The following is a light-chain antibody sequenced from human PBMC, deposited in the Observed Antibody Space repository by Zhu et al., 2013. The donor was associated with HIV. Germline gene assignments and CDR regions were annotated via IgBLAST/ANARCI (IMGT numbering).Light chain of an antibody. CDR2: GTS. CDR3: QQYGSSPQT. V-gene: IGKV3-20*01. CDR1: QSVSNS. Sequence: EIVLTQSPGTLSLSPGERATLSCRASQSVSNSLAWYQQKPGQTPRLLIYGTSSRATGIPDRFSGSGSGTDFTLTISRLEPEDFAVYYCQQYGSSPQTFGQGTKLEI. J-gene: IGKJ2*01.